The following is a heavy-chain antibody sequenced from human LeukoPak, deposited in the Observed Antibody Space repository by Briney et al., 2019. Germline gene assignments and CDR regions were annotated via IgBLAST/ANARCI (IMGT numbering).Heavy chain of an antibody. CDR1: GGTLSSYA. CDR2: IIPIFGTA. Sequence: ASVKVSCKASGGTLSSYAISWVRQAPGQGLEWMGGIIPIFGTANYAQKFQGRVTITADKSTSTAYMELSSLRSEDTAVYYCARDRYYGSGSPEGFDAFDIWGQGTMVTVSS. D-gene: IGHD3-10*01. J-gene: IGHJ3*02. V-gene: IGHV1-69*06. CDR3: ARDRYYGSGSPEGFDAFDI.